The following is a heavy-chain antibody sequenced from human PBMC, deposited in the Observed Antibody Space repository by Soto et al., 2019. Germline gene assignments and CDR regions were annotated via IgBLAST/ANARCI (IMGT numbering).Heavy chain of an antibody. V-gene: IGHV1-8*01. CDR1: GFTFTSYD. J-gene: IGHJ4*02. D-gene: IGHD4-17*01. CDR2: VNPNSGNT. CDR3: ARVPFVNFGDSVPFDY. Sequence: VQLLQSGAEVKKPGASVKVSCKTSGFTFTSYDINWVRQATGQGLEWMGWVNPNSGNTDYAQKFQGRVTMTRNTSITTAYMELSSLRSEDTAVYYCARVPFVNFGDSVPFDYWGQGTLATVSS.